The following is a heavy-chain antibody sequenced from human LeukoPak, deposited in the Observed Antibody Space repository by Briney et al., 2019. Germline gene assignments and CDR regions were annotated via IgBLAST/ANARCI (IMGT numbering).Heavy chain of an antibody. CDR1: GFTFSSYG. V-gene: IGHV3-23*01. Sequence: GGTLRLSCAASGFTFSSYGMSWVRQAPGKGLEWVSAISGSGGSTYYADSVKGRFTISRDNSKNTLYLQMSYLRAEETAVYYCARDKGRLYWYFDLWGRGTLVTVSS. D-gene: IGHD6-25*01. J-gene: IGHJ2*01. CDR2: ISGSGGST. CDR3: ARDKGRLYWYFDL.